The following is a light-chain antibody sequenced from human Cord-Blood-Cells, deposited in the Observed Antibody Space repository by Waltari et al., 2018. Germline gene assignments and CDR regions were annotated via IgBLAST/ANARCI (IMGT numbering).Light chain of an antibody. CDR3: QQLNSYPFT. J-gene: IGKJ3*01. CDR1: QGISSY. Sequence: IQLTQSPSSLSASVGDRVPITCRASQGISSYFAWYQQKPGKAPKLLVYAASTLQSGGPSRFSGSGSGTDCTLTISSLQPEDFATYYCQQLNSYPFTFGPGTKVDIK. CDR2: AAS. V-gene: IGKV1-9*01.